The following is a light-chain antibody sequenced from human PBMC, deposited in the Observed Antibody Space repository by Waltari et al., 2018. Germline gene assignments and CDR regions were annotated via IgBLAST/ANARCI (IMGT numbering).Light chain of an antibody. CDR1: QSVSKY. CDR2: AAS. Sequence: SPGTLSLSPGERATLSCRASQSVSKYLAWYQQRPGQAPRLLIYAASTRATGIPDRFSGSGSGTDFSLTISRLEPEDFAVYYCQNHERLPATFSQGTKVEI. J-gene: IGKJ1*01. CDR3: QNHERLPAT. V-gene: IGKV3-20*01.